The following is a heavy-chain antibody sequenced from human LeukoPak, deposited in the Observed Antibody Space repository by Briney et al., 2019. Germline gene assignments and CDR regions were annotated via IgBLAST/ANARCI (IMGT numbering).Heavy chain of an antibody. Sequence: PSETLSLTCTVSGASIRNYYWSWIRQPPGKGLEWIGYIYYSGSTNYNPSLSSRVTISVDKSKNQFSLKLSSVTAADTAVYYCARDSSGYYFDYWGQGTLVTVSS. V-gene: IGHV4-59*01. J-gene: IGHJ4*02. D-gene: IGHD3-22*01. CDR2: IYYSGST. CDR3: ARDSSGYYFDY. CDR1: GASIRNYY.